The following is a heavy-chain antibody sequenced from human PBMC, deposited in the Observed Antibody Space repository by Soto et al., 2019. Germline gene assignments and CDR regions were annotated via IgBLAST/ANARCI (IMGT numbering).Heavy chain of an antibody. J-gene: IGHJ3*02. CDR2: IYYSGST. Sequence: SETLSLTCTVSGGSISSISCYWGRIRQPPGKGLEWIGDIYYSGSTNYNPSLKSRVTISVDTSKNQFSLKLSSVTAADTAVYYCARRYGLSAFDIWGQGTMVTV. CDR3: ARRYGLSAFDI. V-gene: IGHV4-61*05. CDR1: GGSISSISCY. D-gene: IGHD3-10*01.